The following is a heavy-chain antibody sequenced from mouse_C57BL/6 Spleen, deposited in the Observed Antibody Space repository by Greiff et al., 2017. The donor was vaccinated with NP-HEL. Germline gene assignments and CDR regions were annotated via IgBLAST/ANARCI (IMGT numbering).Heavy chain of an antibody. CDR2: IYPGSGST. Sequence: QVQLQQSGAELVKPGASVKMSCKASGYTFTSYWITWVKQRPGQGLEWIGDIYPGSGSTNYNEKFKSKATLTVDTSSSTAYMQLSSLTSEDSAVYYCARWATMVTTEAYWGQGTLVTVSA. D-gene: IGHD2-2*01. V-gene: IGHV1-55*01. CDR3: ARWATMVTTEAY. CDR1: GYTFTSYW. J-gene: IGHJ3*01.